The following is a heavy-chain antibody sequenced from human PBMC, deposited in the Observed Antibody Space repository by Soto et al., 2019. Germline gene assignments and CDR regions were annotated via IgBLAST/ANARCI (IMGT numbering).Heavy chain of an antibody. CDR2: ISSSSSYI. V-gene: IGHV3-21*01. J-gene: IGHJ4*02. CDR3: AIFLLSGGYYKPFAY. CDR1: GFTFSSYS. D-gene: IGHD3-22*01. Sequence: GGSLRLSCAASGFTFSSYSMNWVRQAPGKGLEWVSSISSSSSYIYYADSVKGRFTISRDNAKNTLYLQMNSLRAEDTAVYYYAIFLLSGGYYKPFAYWGRGTLVTVSS.